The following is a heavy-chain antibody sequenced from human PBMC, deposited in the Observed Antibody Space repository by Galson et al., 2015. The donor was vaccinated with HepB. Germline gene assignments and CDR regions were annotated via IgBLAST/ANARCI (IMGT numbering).Heavy chain of an antibody. J-gene: IGHJ4*02. CDR3: ARADSPTVVTPYY. Sequence: SVKVSCKASGGTFSSYAISWVRQAPGQGLEWMGGIIPIFGTANYAQKFQGRVTITADKSTSTAYMELSSLRSEDTAVYYCARADSPTVVTPYYWGQGTLVTVSS. CDR1: GGTFSSYA. V-gene: IGHV1-69*06. CDR2: IIPIFGTA. D-gene: IGHD4-23*01.